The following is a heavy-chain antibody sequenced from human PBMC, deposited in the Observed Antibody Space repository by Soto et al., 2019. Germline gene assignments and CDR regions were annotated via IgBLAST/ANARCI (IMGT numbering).Heavy chain of an antibody. Sequence: EVQLLESGGGLVQPGGSLRLSCAASGFTFTTYVMSWVRQPPGKGLEWVAGISSSGDIPYYADSVKGRFTISRDQSKKTVYMQMNSLRAVDTALYYCAKVNSIVGDGDHDYWGQGTLVSVSS. CDR1: GFTFTTYV. D-gene: IGHD4-17*01. J-gene: IGHJ4*02. V-gene: IGHV3-23*01. CDR2: ISSSGDIP. CDR3: AKVNSIVGDGDHDY.